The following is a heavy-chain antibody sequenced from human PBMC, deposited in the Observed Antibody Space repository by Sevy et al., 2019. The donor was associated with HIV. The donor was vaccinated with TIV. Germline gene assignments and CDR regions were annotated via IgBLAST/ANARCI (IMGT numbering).Heavy chain of an antibody. CDR3: ATHRRRDGYSCGAFDI. CDR1: GFTFSNYA. J-gene: IGHJ3*02. Sequence: GGSLRLSCAASGFTFSNYALSWVRQAPGKGLEWVSAVSGSGGKTYYADSVKGRFTISRDTSNNTLFLHMNSLRAEDTAVYYCATHRRRDGYSCGAFDIWGQGTMVTVSS. CDR2: VSGSGGKT. V-gene: IGHV3-23*01. D-gene: IGHD4-4*01.